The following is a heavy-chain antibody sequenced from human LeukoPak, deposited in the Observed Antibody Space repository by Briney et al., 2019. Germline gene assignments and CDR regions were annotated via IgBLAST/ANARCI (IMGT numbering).Heavy chain of an antibody. D-gene: IGHD3-22*01. CDR1: GFTFSSYA. CDR3: AKDQDYYDSSGYYYGGPAAFDV. V-gene: IGHV3-23*01. Sequence: GGSLRLSCAASGFTFSSYAMSWVRQAPGKGREGVSAISGSVGSKYYADSVKGRFTISRDNSKNTLYLQMNSLRAEDTAVYYCAKDQDYYDSSGYYYGGPAAFDVWGQGTMVTVSS. J-gene: IGHJ3*01. CDR2: ISGSVGSK.